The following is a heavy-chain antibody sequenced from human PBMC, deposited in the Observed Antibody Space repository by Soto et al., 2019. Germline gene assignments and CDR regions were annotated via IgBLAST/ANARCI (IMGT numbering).Heavy chain of an antibody. CDR1: GYTFTSYG. D-gene: IGHD3-3*01. Sequence: ASVKVSCKASGYTFTSYGISWVRQAPGQGLEWMGWISAYNGNTNYAQKLQGRVTMTTDTSTSTAYMELRSLRSDDTAVYYCAREGAWDDFWSGYHLLYYYYGMDVWGQGTTVTVSS. CDR3: AREGAWDDFWSGYHLLYYYYGMDV. J-gene: IGHJ6*02. CDR2: ISAYNGNT. V-gene: IGHV1-18*01.